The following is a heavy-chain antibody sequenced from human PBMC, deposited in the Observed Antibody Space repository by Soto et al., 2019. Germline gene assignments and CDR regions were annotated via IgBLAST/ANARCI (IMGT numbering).Heavy chain of an antibody. Sequence: SVEVSCRASRGTFSSYAISWVRQAPGQGLEWMGGIIPIFGTANYAQKFQGRVTITADKSTSTAYMELSSLRSEDTAVYYCALDAIGGSYVYWGQGTLVTVSS. J-gene: IGHJ4*02. CDR2: IIPIFGTA. CDR1: RGTFSSYA. D-gene: IGHD1-26*01. CDR3: ALDAIGGSYVY. V-gene: IGHV1-69*06.